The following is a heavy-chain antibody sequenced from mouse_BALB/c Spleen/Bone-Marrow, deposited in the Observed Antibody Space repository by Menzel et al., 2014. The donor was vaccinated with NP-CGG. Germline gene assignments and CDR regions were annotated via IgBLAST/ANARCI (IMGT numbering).Heavy chain of an antibody. V-gene: IGHV1-87*01. CDR2: IYPGNGDT. D-gene: IGHD1-1*01. Sequence: QVQLQQSGAELARPGASVKLSCKASGYTFTSYWMQWVKQRPGQGLEWIGAIYPGNGDTRYTQKFKGKATLTADKSPSTAYMQFSSLASEDSAVYHCAREGYYYGSSIYYAMDYWGQGTSVTVSS. CDR3: AREGYYYGSSIYYAMDY. CDR1: GYTFTSYW. J-gene: IGHJ4*01.